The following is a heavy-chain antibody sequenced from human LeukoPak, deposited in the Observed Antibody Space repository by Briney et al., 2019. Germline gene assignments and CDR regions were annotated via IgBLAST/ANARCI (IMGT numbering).Heavy chain of an antibody. V-gene: IGHV3-21*01. D-gene: IGHD2-15*01. CDR2: ISSSSSYI. CDR3: ARVVAAQYYYYGMDV. J-gene: IGHJ6*04. CDR1: GFTFSSYS. Sequence: GGSLRLSCAASGFTFSSYSMNWVRQVPGKGLEWVSSISSSSSYIYYADSVNGRFTISRDNAKNSQYLQMNSLRAEDTAVYYCARVVAAQYYYYGMDVWGKGTTVTVSS.